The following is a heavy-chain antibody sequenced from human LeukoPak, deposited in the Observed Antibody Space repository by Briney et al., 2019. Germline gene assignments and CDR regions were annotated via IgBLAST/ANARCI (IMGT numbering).Heavy chain of an antibody. Sequence: SETLSLTCAVYGGSFSGYYWSWIPHPPGKGLEWIGEINHSGSTNYNPSLKSRVTISVDTSKNQFSLKLSSVTAADTAVYYCARARQWLGHFDYWGQGTLVTVSS. D-gene: IGHD6-19*01. J-gene: IGHJ4*02. CDR3: ARARQWLGHFDY. V-gene: IGHV4-34*01. CDR2: INHSGST. CDR1: GGSFSGYY.